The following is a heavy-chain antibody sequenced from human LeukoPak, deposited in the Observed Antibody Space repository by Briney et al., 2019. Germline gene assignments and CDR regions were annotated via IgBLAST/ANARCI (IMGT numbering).Heavy chain of an antibody. CDR3: ARAYGRSYYDY. V-gene: IGHV1-3*01. CDR2: INAGNGNT. CDR1: GYTFTSYA. Sequence: ASVKVSCKASGYTFTSYAMHWVRQAPGQRLEWMGWINAGNGNTKYSQKLQGRVTMTTDTSTSTAYMELRSLRSDDTAVYYCARAYGRSYYDYWGQGTLVTVSS. D-gene: IGHD4-17*01. J-gene: IGHJ4*02.